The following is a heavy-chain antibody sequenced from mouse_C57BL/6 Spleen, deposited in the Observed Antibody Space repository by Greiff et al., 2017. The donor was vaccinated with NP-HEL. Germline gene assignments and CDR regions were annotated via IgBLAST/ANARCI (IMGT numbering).Heavy chain of an antibody. Sequence: EVQLVESGGGLVQPGGSMKLSCAASGFTFSDAWMDWVRQSPEKGLEWVAELRNKATNHATYYAESVKGRFTISRDDSNSSVYLQMNSLRAEDTGIYYCTLGRDYWGQGTTLTVSS. J-gene: IGHJ2*01. CDR3: TLGRDY. CDR1: GFTFSDAW. D-gene: IGHD4-1*01. V-gene: IGHV6-6*01. CDR2: LRNKATNHAT.